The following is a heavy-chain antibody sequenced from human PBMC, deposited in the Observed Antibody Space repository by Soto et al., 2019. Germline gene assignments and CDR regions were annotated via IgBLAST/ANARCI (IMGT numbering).Heavy chain of an antibody. Sequence: ASVKVSCKASGYTFTSYYMHWVRQAPGQGLEWMGIINPSGGSTSYAQKFQGRVTMTRDTSTSTAYMELSSLRSDDTAVYYCARGYDIWTGQNYYYYYGMDVWGQGTTVTVSS. J-gene: IGHJ6*02. D-gene: IGHD3-9*01. V-gene: IGHV1-46*01. CDR1: GYTFTSYY. CDR3: ARGYDIWTGQNYYYYYGMDV. CDR2: INPSGGST.